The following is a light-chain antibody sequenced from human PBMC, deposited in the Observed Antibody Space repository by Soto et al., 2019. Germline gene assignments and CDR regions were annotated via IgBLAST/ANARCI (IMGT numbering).Light chain of an antibody. CDR1: SSDVGTYNY. V-gene: IGLV2-14*03. CDR2: DVS. Sequence: QSALTQPASVSGSPGQSITISCTGTSSDVGTYNYVSWYQQHPGKAPKVMIYDVSNRPSGVSNRFSGSKSVNTASLTISGLQAEDEADYYCSSYTGSSTSVIFGGGTQLTVL. CDR3: SSYTGSSTSVI. J-gene: IGLJ2*01.